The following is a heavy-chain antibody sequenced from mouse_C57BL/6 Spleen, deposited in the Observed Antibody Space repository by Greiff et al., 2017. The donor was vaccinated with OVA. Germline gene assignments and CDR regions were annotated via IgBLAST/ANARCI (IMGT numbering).Heavy chain of an antibody. V-gene: IGHV5-12*01. CDR2: ISNGGGST. Sequence: EVNVVESGGGLVQPGGSLKLSCAASGFTFSDYYMYWVRQTPEKRLEWVAYISNGGGSTYYPDTVKGRFTISRDNAKNTLYLQMSRLKSEDTAMYYCARQGDHGYFDVWGTGTTVTVSS. J-gene: IGHJ1*03. CDR1: GFTFSDYY. CDR3: ARQGDHGYFDV.